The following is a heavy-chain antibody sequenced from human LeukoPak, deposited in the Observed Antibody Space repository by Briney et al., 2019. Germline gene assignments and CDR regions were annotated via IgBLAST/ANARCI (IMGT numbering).Heavy chain of an antibody. CDR1: GGSTSSYY. J-gene: IGHJ6*02. CDR3: ARDSNGMDV. V-gene: IGHV4-59*01. Sequence: SETLSLTCTVSGGSTSSYYWSWIRQPPGKGLEWIGYIYYSGSTNYNPSLKSRVTISVDTSKNQFSLKLSSVTAADTAVYYCARDSNGMDVWGQGTTVTVSS. CDR2: IYYSGST.